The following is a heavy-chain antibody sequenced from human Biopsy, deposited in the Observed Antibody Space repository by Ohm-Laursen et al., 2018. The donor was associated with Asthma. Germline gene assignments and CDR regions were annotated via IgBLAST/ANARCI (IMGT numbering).Heavy chain of an antibody. CDR2: ISYSGST. J-gene: IGHJ4*02. Sequence: TLSLTCTVSGGSVSSGSHYWSWIRQPPGKGLEWIGYISYSGSTNYNPSLKSRVTISVDTSKNQFSLKLGSVTAADTAVYYCARDFVDSAMDYFDYWGQGTLVTVSS. CDR3: ARDFVDSAMDYFDY. D-gene: IGHD5-18*01. CDR1: GGSVSSGSHY. V-gene: IGHV4-61*01.